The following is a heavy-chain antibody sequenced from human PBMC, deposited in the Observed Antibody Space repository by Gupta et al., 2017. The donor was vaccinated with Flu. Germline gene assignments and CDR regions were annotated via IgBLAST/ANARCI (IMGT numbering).Heavy chain of an antibody. Sequence: EVQLVDSGGGLVHPDRSPRLPRAASGFTFDVYAMHLFRQAPGKGLEWVSSIGWNSDNIGYADTVKGRFTVSRDNAKNSMYLQMNSLGADDTAFYYCAQDWSVGATRGFDYWGQGTLVTVSS. CDR2: IGWNSDNI. D-gene: IGHD1-26*01. V-gene: IGHV3-9*01. CDR1: GFTFDVYA. J-gene: IGHJ4*02. CDR3: AQDWSVGATRGFDY.